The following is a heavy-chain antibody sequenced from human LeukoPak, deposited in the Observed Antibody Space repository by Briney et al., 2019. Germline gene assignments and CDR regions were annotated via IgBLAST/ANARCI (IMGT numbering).Heavy chain of an antibody. CDR2: MNPNSGNT. D-gene: IGHD7-27*01. CDR1: GYTFTSYG. J-gene: IGHJ3*02. V-gene: IGHV1-8*03. Sequence: GASVKVSCKASGYTFTSYGINWVRQATGQGLEWMGWMNPNSGNTGYAQKFQGRVTITRNTSISTAYMELSSLRSEDTAVYYCARISGHDAFDIWGQGTMVTVSS. CDR3: ARISGHDAFDI.